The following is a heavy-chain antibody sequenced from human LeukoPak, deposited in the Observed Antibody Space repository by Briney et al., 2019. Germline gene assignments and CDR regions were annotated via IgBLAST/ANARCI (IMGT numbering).Heavy chain of an antibody. V-gene: IGHV4-61*08. D-gene: IGHD6-13*01. Sequence: SETLSLTCTVSGDSISSGDYYWSWIRQPPGKGLEWIGYIYYSGSTNYNPSLKSRVTISVDTSKNQFSLKLSSVTAADTAVYYCARVAAAGILYYYYCYMDVRGKGTTVTVSS. CDR1: GDSISSGDYY. CDR2: IYYSGST. J-gene: IGHJ6*03. CDR3: ARVAAAGILYYYYCYMDV.